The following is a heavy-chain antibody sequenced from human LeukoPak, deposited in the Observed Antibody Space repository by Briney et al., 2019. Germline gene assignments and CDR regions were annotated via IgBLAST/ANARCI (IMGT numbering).Heavy chain of an antibody. Sequence: ASETLSLTCTVSGGSISSSSYYWGWIRQPPGKGLEWIGSIYYSGSTYYNPSLKSRVTISVDTSKNQFSLKLSSVTAADTAVYYCARHVPGAAGILRWFDPWGQGTLVTVSP. CDR1: GGSISSSSYY. D-gene: IGHD6-13*01. CDR2: IYYSGST. CDR3: ARHVPGAAGILRWFDP. J-gene: IGHJ5*02. V-gene: IGHV4-39*01.